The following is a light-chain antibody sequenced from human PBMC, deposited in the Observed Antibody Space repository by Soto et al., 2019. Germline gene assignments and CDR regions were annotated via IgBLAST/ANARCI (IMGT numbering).Light chain of an antibody. CDR3: QQDGSAPRWT. CDR1: QSVSSSY. CDR2: GAS. V-gene: IGKV3-20*01. Sequence: EIVLTQSPGTLSLSPGERATLSCTASQSVSSSYLAWYQQKPGQAPRLLIYGASSRATGIPDRFSGSGSGTDFTLTISRMEPEDLAVYYCQQDGSAPRWTFGQGPKVEIK. J-gene: IGKJ1*01.